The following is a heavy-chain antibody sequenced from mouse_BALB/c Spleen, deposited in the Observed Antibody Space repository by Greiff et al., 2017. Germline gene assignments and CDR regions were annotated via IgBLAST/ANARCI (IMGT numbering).Heavy chain of an antibody. CDR3: ARGGYEGAWFAY. J-gene: IGHJ3*01. CDR1: GYSFTGYN. CDR2: IDPYYGGT. Sequence: VHVKQSGPELEKPGASVKISCKASGYSFTGYNMNWVKQSNGKSLEWIGNIDPYYGGTSYNQKFKGKATLTVDKSSSTAYMQLKSLTSEDSAVYYCARGGYEGAWFAYWGQGTLVTVSA. D-gene: IGHD2-14*01. V-gene: IGHV1-39*01.